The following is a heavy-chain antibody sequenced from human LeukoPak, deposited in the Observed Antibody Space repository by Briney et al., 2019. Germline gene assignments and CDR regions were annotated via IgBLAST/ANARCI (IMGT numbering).Heavy chain of an antibody. D-gene: IGHD5-18*01. V-gene: IGHV3-21*04. CDR3: ARVSLAYTAVDY. CDR1: GFTFSSYT. Sequence: GGSLRLSCTVSGFTFSSYTMNWVRQAPGKGLEWVSSISGTSDNIYYAASVKGRFTISRDNAKNTLYLQMNSLRAEDTAVYYCARVSLAYTAVDYWGQGTLVTVSS. J-gene: IGHJ4*02. CDR2: ISGTSDNI.